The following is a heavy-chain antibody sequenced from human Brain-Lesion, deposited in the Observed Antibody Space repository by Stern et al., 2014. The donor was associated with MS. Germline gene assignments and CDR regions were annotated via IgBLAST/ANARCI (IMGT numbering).Heavy chain of an antibody. CDR3: AKGLHNSGYWFERGGDY. D-gene: IGHD3-22*01. J-gene: IGHJ4*01. CDR2: IRGNAVSP. Sequence: EVQLVESGGGLVQPGGSLRLSCVASGFTFSGHAMTWVRQAPGKGLEWVSSIRGNAVSPYYADSVKGRFSISRDNSKNTVYLQMDSLRVEDTAVYYCAKGLHNSGYWFERGGDYWGQGTLVTVSS. V-gene: IGHV3-23*04. CDR1: GFTFSGHA.